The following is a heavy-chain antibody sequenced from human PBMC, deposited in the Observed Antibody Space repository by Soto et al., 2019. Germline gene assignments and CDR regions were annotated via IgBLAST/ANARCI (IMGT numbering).Heavy chain of an antibody. Sequence: QVQLVESGGGVVQPGRSLRLSCAASGFTFSSYGMHWVRQAPGKGLEWVAVIWYDGSNKYYADSVKGRFTISRDNSKKTLYLKMNSLRAEDTAVYYCARDGYCSGGSCYSVPVFDYWGQGTLVTVSS. CDR2: IWYDGSNK. CDR1: GFTFSSYG. D-gene: IGHD2-15*01. J-gene: IGHJ4*02. CDR3: ARDGYCSGGSCYSVPVFDY. V-gene: IGHV3-33*01.